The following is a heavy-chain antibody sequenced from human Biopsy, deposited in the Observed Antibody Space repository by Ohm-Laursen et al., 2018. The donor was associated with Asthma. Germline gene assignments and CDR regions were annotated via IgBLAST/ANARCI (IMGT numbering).Heavy chain of an antibody. V-gene: IGHV4-34*01. Sequence: GTLSLTCDVYPGSFSGFFWTWIRQSPGMGLEWIGETNERGVTNNNPSLKSRVIISIDTYWNRVSLKLTSVTAADTAVYYCARGPELDVWGQGTTATVSS. CDR2: TNERGVT. CDR3: ARGPELDV. J-gene: IGHJ6*02. CDR1: PGSFSGFF.